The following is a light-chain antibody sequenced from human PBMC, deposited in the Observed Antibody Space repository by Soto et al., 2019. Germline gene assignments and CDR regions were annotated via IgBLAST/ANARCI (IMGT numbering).Light chain of an antibody. CDR3: QQYHGNWT. J-gene: IGKJ1*01. CDR1: QSISSW. Sequence: DIQMTQSPSTLSASVGDRVTITCRASQSISSWLAWYQQKPGKAPKLLIYKASTLQSGVPSRFSGGGSGTDFTLATRSLQPDESETNYCQQYHGNWTFGPGTKVEIK. CDR2: KAS. V-gene: IGKV1-5*03.